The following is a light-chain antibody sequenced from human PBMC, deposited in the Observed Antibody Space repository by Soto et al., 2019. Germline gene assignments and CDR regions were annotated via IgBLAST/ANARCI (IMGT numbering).Light chain of an antibody. CDR1: SSDVGNYNY. V-gene: IGLV2-8*01. CDR2: EVS. CDR3: SSYAGRNNWV. Sequence: QSALTQPPSASGSPGQSVTISCTGTSSDVGNYNYVSWYQQHPGKAPKLMIYEVSKRPSGVPDRFSGSKSGNTASLTVSGLQAEDEADYYCSSYAGRNNWVFGGGNKLTVL. J-gene: IGLJ3*02.